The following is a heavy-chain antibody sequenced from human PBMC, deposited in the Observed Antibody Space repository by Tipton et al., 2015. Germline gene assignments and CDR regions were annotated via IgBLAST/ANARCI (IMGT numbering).Heavy chain of an antibody. CDR2: IGGGAT. J-gene: IGHJ5*02. V-gene: IGHV3-23*01. D-gene: IGHD1-26*01. CDR3: AKEELWFDP. Sequence: SLRLSCATSGFTFSSYGMNWVRQAPGKGLEWVSAIGGGATFYADSVKGRFTISGDNSKNTLYLQMNNVRAEDTAVYYCAKEELWFDPWGQGTLVTVSS. CDR1: GFTFSSYG.